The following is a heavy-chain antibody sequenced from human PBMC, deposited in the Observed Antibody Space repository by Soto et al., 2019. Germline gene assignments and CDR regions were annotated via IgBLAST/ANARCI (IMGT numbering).Heavy chain of an antibody. CDR2: IYHSGST. CDR3: AADVAPTDPQKWVSP. Sequence: NPSETLSLTCAVSGGSISSGGYSWSWIRQPPGKGLEWIGYIYHSGSTYYNPPLKSRVTITRDLSTSTTYVELSSLISEDTALYFCAADVAPTDPQKWVSPWGQGTLVTVSS. V-gene: IGHV4-30-2*01. D-gene: IGHD1-1*01. CDR1: GGSISSGGYS. J-gene: IGHJ5*02.